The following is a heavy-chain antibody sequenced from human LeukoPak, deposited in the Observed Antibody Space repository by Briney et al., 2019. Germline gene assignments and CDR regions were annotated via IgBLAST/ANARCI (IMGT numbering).Heavy chain of an antibody. CDR2: ISSSSSYI. CDR3: ARGRPGDNWFDP. D-gene: IGHD3-10*01. J-gene: IGHJ5*02. V-gene: IGHV3-21*01. Sequence: PGGSLRLSCAASGFTLSSYSMNWVRQAPGKGLEWVSSISSSSSYIYYADSVRGRFTISRDNAKNSLYLQMNSLRAEDTAVYYCARGRPGDNWFDPWGQGTLVTVSS. CDR1: GFTLSSYS.